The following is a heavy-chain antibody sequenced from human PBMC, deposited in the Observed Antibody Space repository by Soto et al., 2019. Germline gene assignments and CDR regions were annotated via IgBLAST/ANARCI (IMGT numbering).Heavy chain of an antibody. V-gene: IGHV3-72*01. D-gene: IGHD5-12*01. CDR1: GFTISDHF. CDR2: TKNIGNNYAT. J-gene: IGHJ4*02. Sequence: EVQVVESGGGLVQPGGSLRLSCAASGFTISDHFIDWVRQAPGKGLEWVGRTKNIGNNYATEYAASVKGRFTISIDDSRNSVYLYMNRLKSEDTAVYFCARGGNEYRYWGQGTLVTVSS. CDR3: ARGGNEYRY.